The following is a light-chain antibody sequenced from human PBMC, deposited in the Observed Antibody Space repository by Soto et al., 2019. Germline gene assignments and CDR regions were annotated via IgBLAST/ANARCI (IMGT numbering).Light chain of an antibody. CDR1: QSISSW. J-gene: IGKJ3*01. Sequence: DIQMTQSPSTLSASVGDRVTITCRASQSISSWLAWYQQKPGKAPKLLIYDASSLESGVPSRFSGSGSGTEFTLTISSLQPDDFATYSCQQYNSYLFTFGTGNKVDIK. V-gene: IGKV1-5*01. CDR3: QQYNSYLFT. CDR2: DAS.